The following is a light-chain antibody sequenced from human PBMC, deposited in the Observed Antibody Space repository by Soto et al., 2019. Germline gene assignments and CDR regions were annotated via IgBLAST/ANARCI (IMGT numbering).Light chain of an antibody. J-gene: IGLJ1*01. CDR1: SSDVGGYDY. V-gene: IGLV2-11*01. Sequence: QSALTQPPSVSGSPGQSVTISCTGTSSDVGGYDYVSWYQQRPGKAPKLLLYDVTKRPSGVPDRFSGSKSGNTASLTISGLQAEDEADFYCCSYGGSFPYVFGTGTKLTVL. CDR3: CSYGGSFPYV. CDR2: DVT.